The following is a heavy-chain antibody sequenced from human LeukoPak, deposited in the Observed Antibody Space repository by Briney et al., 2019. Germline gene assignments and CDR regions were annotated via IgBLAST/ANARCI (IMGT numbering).Heavy chain of an antibody. J-gene: IGHJ4*02. CDR1: GGTFSSYA. D-gene: IGHD1-26*01. CDR2: IIPIFGTA. Sequence: SVKVSCXASGGTFSSYAISWVRQAPGQGLEWMGGIIPIFGTANYSQKFQGRVTITTDESTSTAYMELSSLRSEDTAVYYCARDVSGSYSYYFDYWGQGTLVTVSS. V-gene: IGHV1-69*05. CDR3: ARDVSGSYSYYFDY.